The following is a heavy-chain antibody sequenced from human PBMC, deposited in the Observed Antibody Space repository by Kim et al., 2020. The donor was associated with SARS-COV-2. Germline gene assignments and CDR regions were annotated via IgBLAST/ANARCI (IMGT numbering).Heavy chain of an antibody. V-gene: IGHV4-39*01. Sequence: SETLSLACTVSGGSISRSIYYWGWIRQTPEKGLEWIGTINHSGSPYYNSFFKSRVTISVDSSTNKFFLKMTSVTAADTALYFCARNPRGLRSAMDVWGQGTPVTVSS. CDR3: ARNPRGLRSAMDV. CDR1: GGSISRSIYY. D-gene: IGHD4-17*01. J-gene: IGHJ6*02. CDR2: INHSGSP.